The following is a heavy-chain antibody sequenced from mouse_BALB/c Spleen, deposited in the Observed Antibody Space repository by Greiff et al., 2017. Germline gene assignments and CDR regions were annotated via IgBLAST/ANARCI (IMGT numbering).Heavy chain of an antibody. CDR2: ISSGSSSI. CDR1: GFTFSSFG. J-gene: IGHJ4*01. D-gene: IGHD1-2*01. Sequence: EVQGVESGGGLVQPGGSRKLSCAASGFTFSSFGMHWVRQAPEKGLEWVAYISSGSSSIYYADTVKGRFTISRDNPKNTLFLQMTSLRSEDTAMYYCARSITTATYYYAMDYWGQGTSVTVSS. CDR3: ARSITTATYYYAMDY. V-gene: IGHV5-17*02.